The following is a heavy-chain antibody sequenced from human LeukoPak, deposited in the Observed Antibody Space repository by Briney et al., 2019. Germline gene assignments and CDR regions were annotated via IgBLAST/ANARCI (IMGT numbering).Heavy chain of an antibody. D-gene: IGHD2-2*01. Sequence: PSETLSLTCTVSGGSISSHYWSWLRQPPGRGLEWIGYIYYSGSTNYNPSLKSRVTISVDTSKNQFSLKLSSVTAADTAVYYCARERVVPAAYYYMDVWGKGTTVTVSS. CDR1: GGSISSHY. V-gene: IGHV4-59*11. CDR3: ARERVVPAAYYYMDV. J-gene: IGHJ6*03. CDR2: IYYSGST.